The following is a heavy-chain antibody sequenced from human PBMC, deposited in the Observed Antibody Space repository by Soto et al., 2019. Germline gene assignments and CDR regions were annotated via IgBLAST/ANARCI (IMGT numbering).Heavy chain of an antibody. J-gene: IGHJ4*02. CDR3: ARGFDYGSGSYYGGSDY. V-gene: IGHV3-23*01. CDR1: GFTFSSYA. Sequence: EVQLLESGGGLVQPGGSLRLSCAASGFTFSSYAMSWVRQAPGKGLEWVSAISGSGGSTYYADSVKGRFTISRDNAKNSLYRQMNSLRAEDTAVYYCARGFDYGSGSYYGGSDYWGQGPLVTVSS. D-gene: IGHD3-10*01. CDR2: ISGSGGST.